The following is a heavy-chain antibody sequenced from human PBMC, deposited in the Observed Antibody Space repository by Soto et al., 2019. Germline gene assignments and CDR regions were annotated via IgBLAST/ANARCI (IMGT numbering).Heavy chain of an antibody. D-gene: IGHD1-1*01. CDR1: GFTFSTYW. V-gene: IGHV3-7*01. CDR2: IKQDGSER. J-gene: IGHJ4*02. Sequence: GGSLRLSCAASGFTFSTYWMSWVRQAPGKGLEWVANIKQDGSERYYVDSVKGRFTISRDNAKNSLYLQMNSLRAEDKAVYYCARDSGTSDYWGQGTLVTVSS. CDR3: ARDSGTSDY.